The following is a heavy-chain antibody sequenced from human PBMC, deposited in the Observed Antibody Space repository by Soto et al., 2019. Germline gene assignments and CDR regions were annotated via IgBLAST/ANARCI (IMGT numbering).Heavy chain of an antibody. J-gene: IGHJ4*02. V-gene: IGHV3-21*01. Sequence: AGSLRLSCAASGFTFSSYSMNWVRQAPGKGLEWVSSISSSSSYIYYADSVKGRFTISRDNAKNSLYLQMNSLRAEDTAVYYCARDHEGYSNMNDYWGQGTLVTVSS. D-gene: IGHD4-4*01. CDR3: ARDHEGYSNMNDY. CDR2: ISSSSSYI. CDR1: GFTFSSYS.